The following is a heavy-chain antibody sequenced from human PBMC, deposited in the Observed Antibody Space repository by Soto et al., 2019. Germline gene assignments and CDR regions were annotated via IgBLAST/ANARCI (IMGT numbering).Heavy chain of an antibody. CDR2: IIPILGIA. Sequence: QVQLVQSGAEVKKPGSSVKVSCKASGGTSSSYTISWVRQAPGQGLEWMGRIIPILGIANYAQKFQGRVTITADKSTSTAYMELSSLRSEDTAVYYCARGQQWLVLPDYWGRGTLVTVSS. D-gene: IGHD6-19*01. J-gene: IGHJ4*02. CDR1: GGTSSSYT. V-gene: IGHV1-69*02. CDR3: ARGQQWLVLPDY.